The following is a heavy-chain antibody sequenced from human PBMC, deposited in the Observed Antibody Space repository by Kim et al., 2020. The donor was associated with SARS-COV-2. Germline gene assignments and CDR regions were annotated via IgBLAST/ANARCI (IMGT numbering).Heavy chain of an antibody. V-gene: IGHV3-7*03. J-gene: IGHJ1*01. D-gene: IGHD3-10*01. CDR3: VRDGGHWGVLDH. CDR2: INQDGRVK. CDR1: GFTFSGYC. Sequence: GGSLRLSCEASGFTFSGYCMTWVRQAPGQGLEWVATINQDGRVKNYVNSVGGRFTISRDNAKNSLHLQLNSLGVEDTAVYYCVRDGGHWGVLDHWAQCSLVTVSS.